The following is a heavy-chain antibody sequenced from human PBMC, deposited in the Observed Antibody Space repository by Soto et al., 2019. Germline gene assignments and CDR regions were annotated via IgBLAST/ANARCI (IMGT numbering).Heavy chain of an antibody. V-gene: IGHV3-21*01. J-gene: IGHJ4*02. Sequence: GGSMRLSCAPSGFTFSSYSMNWVRPPPGKGLEWVSSTSSSSTYMYYADSVKGRFTISRDNAENSLYLKMNSRRAEDTAVYYCAREYCSGGSCRPPGYWGQGTLVTAPQ. D-gene: IGHD2-15*01. CDR3: AREYCSGGSCRPPGY. CDR1: GFTFSSYS. CDR2: TSSSSTYM.